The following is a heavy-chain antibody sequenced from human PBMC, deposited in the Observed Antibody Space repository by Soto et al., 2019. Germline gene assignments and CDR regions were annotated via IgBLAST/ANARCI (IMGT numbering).Heavy chain of an antibody. D-gene: IGHD2-2*01. V-gene: IGHV1-18*04. CDR2: ISAYNGNT. CDR1: GYTFTSYG. CDR3: ARHIVVVPAAINWFDP. Sequence: AYVKVSCKASGYTFTSYGISWVRQAPGQGLEWMGWISAYNGNTNYAQKLQGRVTMTTDTSTSTAYMELRSLRSDDTAVYYCARHIVVVPAAINWFDPWGQGTLVTVSS. J-gene: IGHJ5*02.